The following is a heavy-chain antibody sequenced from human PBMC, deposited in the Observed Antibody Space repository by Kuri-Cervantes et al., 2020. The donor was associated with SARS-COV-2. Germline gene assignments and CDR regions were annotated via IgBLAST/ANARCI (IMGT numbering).Heavy chain of an antibody. CDR2: IYTSGST. J-gene: IGHJ4*02. D-gene: IGHD2-15*01. Sequence: SETLSLTCTVSGGSISSGSYYWSWIRQPAGKGLEWIGHIYTSGSTNYNPSLKSRVTISVDTSKNQFSLKLSSVTAADTAVYYCARGEPKAWGVVVAATGAFDYWGQGTLVTVSS. CDR3: ARGEPKAWGVVVAATGAFDY. V-gene: IGHV4-61*09. CDR1: GGSISSGSYY.